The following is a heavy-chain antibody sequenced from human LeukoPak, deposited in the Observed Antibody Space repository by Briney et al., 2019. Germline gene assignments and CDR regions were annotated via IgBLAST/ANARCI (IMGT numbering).Heavy chain of an antibody. V-gene: IGHV3-7*03. Sequence: PGGSLRLSCAASGFTFSSHRMSWVRQAPGKGLEWVANIKKDGSEKYYVDAVKGRFTISRDNSKNTLYLQMNSLRAEDTAVYYCAKAGPEDIVVVVAATSHYFDYWGQGTLVTVSS. CDR3: AKAGPEDIVVVVAATSHYFDY. CDR1: GFTFSSHR. D-gene: IGHD2-15*01. J-gene: IGHJ4*02. CDR2: IKKDGSEK.